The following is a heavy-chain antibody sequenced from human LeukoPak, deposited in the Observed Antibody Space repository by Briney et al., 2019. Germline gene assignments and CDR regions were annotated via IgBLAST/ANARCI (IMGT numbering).Heavy chain of an antibody. Sequence: GGSLRLSCAASGFTFEEYGMHWVRQAPGKGLEWVSAISGSGGSTYYADSVKGRFTISRDNSKSTLYLQMNSLRAEDTAVYYCAKDNSILLWFGELIDYWGQGTLVTVSS. CDR3: AKDNSILLWFGELIDY. CDR2: ISGSGGST. CDR1: GFTFEEYG. D-gene: IGHD3-10*01. J-gene: IGHJ4*02. V-gene: IGHV3-23*01.